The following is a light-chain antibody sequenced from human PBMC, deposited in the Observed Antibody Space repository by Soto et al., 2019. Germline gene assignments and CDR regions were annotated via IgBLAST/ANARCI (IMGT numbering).Light chain of an antibody. CDR3: QQSYTITWT. J-gene: IGKJ1*01. Sequence: DIQMTQSPSSLSASVGDRVTITCRPSQSIVIFLSWYQQKPGKAPKLLIYAASTLQSGVPSRFSGSGSGTVFTLTISSLQPEDFATYYCQQSYTITWTFGQGTKVDIK. V-gene: IGKV1-39*01. CDR2: AAS. CDR1: QSIVIF.